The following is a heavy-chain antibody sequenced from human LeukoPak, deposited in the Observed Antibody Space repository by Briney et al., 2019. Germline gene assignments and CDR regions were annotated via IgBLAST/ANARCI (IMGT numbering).Heavy chain of an antibody. CDR2: IKQDGSEK. Sequence: GGSLRLFCAVSGFTSSSYWMSWDRQAPGKGLEWVANIKQDGSEKYYVDSVKGRFTISRDNAKNSLYLQMNSLRAEDTAVYYCARAPYCIGGSCRFDYWGQGTLVTVSS. V-gene: IGHV3-7*03. J-gene: IGHJ4*02. CDR1: GFTSSSYW. CDR3: ARAPYCIGGSCRFDY. D-gene: IGHD2-15*01.